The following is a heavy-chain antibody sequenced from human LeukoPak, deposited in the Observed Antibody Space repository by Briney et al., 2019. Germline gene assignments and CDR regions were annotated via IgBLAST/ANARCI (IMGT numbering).Heavy chain of an antibody. Sequence: SETLSLTCTVSGYSISSGYYWGWIRQPPGKGLEWIGSIYHSGSTYYNPSLKSRVTISVDRSKNQFSLKLSSVTAADTAVYYCARGGLRENWFDPWGQGTLVTVSS. CDR3: ARGGLRENWFDP. V-gene: IGHV4-38-2*02. CDR2: IYHSGST. J-gene: IGHJ5*02. CDR1: GYSISSGYY. D-gene: IGHD4-17*01.